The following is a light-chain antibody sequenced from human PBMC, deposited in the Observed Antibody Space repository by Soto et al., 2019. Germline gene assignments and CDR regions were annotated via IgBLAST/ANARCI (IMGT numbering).Light chain of an antibody. CDR1: QSISSN. V-gene: IGKV1-39*01. CDR3: QQSYSIPYT. CDR2: AAS. Sequence: DIQMTQSASSLSASVGDRVTITCRASQSISSNLNWHQQKPGKAPKVLIYAASSLQSGVPSRFSGSGSGTDFTLTIISLQPEDFATYYCQQSYSIPYTFGQGTK. J-gene: IGKJ2*01.